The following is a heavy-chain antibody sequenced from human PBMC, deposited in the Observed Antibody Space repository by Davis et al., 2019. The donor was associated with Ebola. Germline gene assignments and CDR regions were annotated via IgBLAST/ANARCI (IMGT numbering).Heavy chain of an antibody. V-gene: IGHV4-39*01. CDR3: ARAGIAARYYFDY. CDR2: IYYSGST. J-gene: IGHJ4*02. CDR1: GGSISSSSYY. D-gene: IGHD6-13*01. Sequence: SETLSLTCTVSGGSISSSSYYWGWIRQPPGKGLEWIGSIYYSGSTYYKPSLKSRVTISVDTSKNQFSLKLSSVTAADTAVYYCARAGIAARYYFDYWGQGTLVTVSS.